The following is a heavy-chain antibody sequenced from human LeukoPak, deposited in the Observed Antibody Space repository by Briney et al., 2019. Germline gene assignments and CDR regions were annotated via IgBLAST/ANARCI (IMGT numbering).Heavy chain of an antibody. Sequence: SQTLSLTCTVSGGSISSGSYYWSWIRQRAGRGLEWIGRIYTSGSTNYNPSLKSRVTISVDTSKNQFSLKLSSVTGADTAVYYCARDPLGPGYGVAWGQGTLVTVSS. CDR3: ARDPLGPGYGVA. J-gene: IGHJ5*02. D-gene: IGHD6-13*01. V-gene: IGHV4-61*02. CDR2: IYTSGST. CDR1: GGSISSGSYY.